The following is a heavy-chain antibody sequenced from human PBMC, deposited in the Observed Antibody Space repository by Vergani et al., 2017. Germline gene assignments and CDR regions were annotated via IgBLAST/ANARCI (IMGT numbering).Heavy chain of an antibody. D-gene: IGHD2-2*02. CDR3: AKETQDDTVEAPAAIQGTFDN. CDR2: IWSDGSKK. J-gene: IGHJ4*02. Sequence: QVHLVESGGGVVQPGRSLRLSCAASGLTFSNYAMHWVRQAPGKGLEWVAVIWSDGSKKYYGDSVRGRFTISRDNSKNTLYLQMNSLRAEDTAVYYCAKETQDDTVEAPAAIQGTFDNWGQGTLVTVSS. CDR1: GLTFSNYA. V-gene: IGHV3-33*06.